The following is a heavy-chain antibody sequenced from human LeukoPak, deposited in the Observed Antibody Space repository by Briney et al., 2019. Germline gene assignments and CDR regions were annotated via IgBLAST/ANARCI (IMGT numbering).Heavy chain of an antibody. Sequence: SETLSLTCTVSGGSISSSSYYWGRIRQPPGKGLEWIGRIYTSGSTNYNPSLKSRVTISVDTSKNQFSLKLSSVTAADTAVYYCARDAEAYSSSWYKWDYYYYYMDVWGKGTTVTVSS. CDR1: GGSISSSSYY. J-gene: IGHJ6*03. CDR3: ARDAEAYSSSWYKWDYYYYYMDV. CDR2: IYTSGST. D-gene: IGHD6-13*01. V-gene: IGHV4-39*07.